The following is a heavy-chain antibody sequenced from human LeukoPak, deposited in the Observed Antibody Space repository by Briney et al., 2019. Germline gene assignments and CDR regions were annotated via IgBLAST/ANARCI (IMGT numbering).Heavy chain of an antibody. D-gene: IGHD2-2*02. CDR1: GFTFSSYG. CDR2: ISHDGSNK. J-gene: IGHJ4*02. Sequence: PGGSLRLSCAASGFTFSSYGMHWVRQAPGKGLEWVAVISHDGSNKYYADSVKGRFTISRDNSKNTLYLQMNSLRAEDTAVYYCAKDRCSSTSCYIDYWGQGTLVTVSS. CDR3: AKDRCSSTSCYIDY. V-gene: IGHV3-30*18.